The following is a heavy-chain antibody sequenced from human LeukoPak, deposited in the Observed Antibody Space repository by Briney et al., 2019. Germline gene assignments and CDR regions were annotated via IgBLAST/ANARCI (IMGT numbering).Heavy chain of an antibody. CDR2: IGGSGVST. CDR1: GFSFSSYG. CDR3: AKTNNDFWDACIG. V-gene: IGHV3-23*01. J-gene: IGHJ4*02. D-gene: IGHD3-3*01. Sequence: SGGSLRLSCAASGFSFSSYGMNWVRQAPGKGLEWVSGIGGSGVSTNYANSVKGRFTISRDNSRNTLYMHMNSLRAEDTAVYYCAKTNNDFWDACIGWGQGTLVTVSS.